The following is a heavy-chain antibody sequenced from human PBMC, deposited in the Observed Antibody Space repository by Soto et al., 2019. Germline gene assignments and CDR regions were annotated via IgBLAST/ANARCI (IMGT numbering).Heavy chain of an antibody. CDR2: IYYSEST. CDR1: GGSMSSDY. D-gene: IGHD6-13*01. V-gene: IGHV4-59*08. CDR3: ARLRYTSSWYNWFDP. J-gene: IGHJ5*02. Sequence: SETLSLTCTVSGGSMSSDYWSWIRQSPGKGLQYIGYIYYSESTNYNPSLKSRVTISVDTSRNQFSLTLSSVTAADTAVYYCARLRYTSSWYNWFDPWGQGTLVSVSS.